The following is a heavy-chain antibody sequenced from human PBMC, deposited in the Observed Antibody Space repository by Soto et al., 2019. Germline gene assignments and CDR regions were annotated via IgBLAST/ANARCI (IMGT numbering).Heavy chain of an antibody. J-gene: IGHJ3*02. D-gene: IGHD3-16*01. Sequence: GGSLRLSCIASGFPFSSYAMSWVRQTPGKGLEWVSGISGSGGRTYYADSVKGRFTISRDNSNNTLSLQMHILRVEDTAVYFCAKGGYYSLFDIWGQGTVVTVSS. CDR2: ISGSGGRT. CDR3: AKGGYYSLFDI. V-gene: IGHV3-23*01. CDR1: GFPFSSYA.